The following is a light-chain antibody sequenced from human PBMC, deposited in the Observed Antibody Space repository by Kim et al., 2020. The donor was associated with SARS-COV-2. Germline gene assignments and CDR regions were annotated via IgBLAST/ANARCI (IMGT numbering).Light chain of an antibody. CDR2: GAS. CDR1: QSVSSN. V-gene: IGKV3-15*01. Sequence: SPGERATLSGRASQSVSSNVVWYQQKPGQAPRLLIYGASTRATGIPARFSGSGSGTEFTLTISSLQSEDFAVYYCQQYNNWPPRYTFGQGTKLEI. CDR3: QQYNNWPPRYT. J-gene: IGKJ2*01.